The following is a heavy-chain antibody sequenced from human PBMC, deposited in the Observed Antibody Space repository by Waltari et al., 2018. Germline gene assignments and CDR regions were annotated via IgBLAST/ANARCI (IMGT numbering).Heavy chain of an antibody. D-gene: IGHD1-1*01. Sequence: EVQLVESGGGLVQPGGSLRLCWGTSGFPFSSNWMTWVRQAPGKGLEWVANIKEDGTEKYYVDSVKGRFTISRDIAENSLYLQMDSLRAEDTAVYYCVRNLKTTLWDWGQGTLVTVSS. CDR3: VRNLKTTLWD. CDR1: GFPFSSNW. V-gene: IGHV3-7*01. J-gene: IGHJ4*02. CDR2: IKEDGTEK.